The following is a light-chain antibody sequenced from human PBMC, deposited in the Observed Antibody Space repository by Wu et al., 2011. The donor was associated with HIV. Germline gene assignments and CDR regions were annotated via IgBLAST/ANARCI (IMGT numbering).Light chain of an antibody. CDR1: QSISSGY. Sequence: EIVLTQFPVTLSLSPGERATLSCRVSQSISSGYLAWYQQKPGQAPRLLIYGASSRATGIPDRFSGTGSGTDFTLTISRLEPEDFTVYYCQHYDNSPQVTFGGGTKVEIK. V-gene: IGKV3-20*01. J-gene: IGKJ4*01. CDR2: GAS. CDR3: QHYDNSPQVT.